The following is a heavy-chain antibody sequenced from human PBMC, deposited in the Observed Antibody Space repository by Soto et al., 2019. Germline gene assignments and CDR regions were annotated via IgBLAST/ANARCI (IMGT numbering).Heavy chain of an antibody. V-gene: IGHV4-34*01. CDR2: INHSGST. Sequence: SETLSLTCAVYGGSFSGYYWSWIRQPPGKGLEWIGEINHSGSTNYNPSLKSRVTISVDTSKNQFSLKLSSVTAADTAVYYCARAESFFDPPLYYFDYWAQGTLVPVSS. CDR3: ARAESFFDPPLYYFDY. D-gene: IGHD3-3*01. J-gene: IGHJ4*02. CDR1: GGSFSGYY.